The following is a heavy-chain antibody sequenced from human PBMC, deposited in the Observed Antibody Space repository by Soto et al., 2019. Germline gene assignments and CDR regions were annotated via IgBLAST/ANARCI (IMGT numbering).Heavy chain of an antibody. Sequence: GALRLSCAASGFTFSSYAMYWVRQAPGKGLEWVAVISYDGSNKYYADSVKGRFTISRDNSKNTLYLQMNSLRAEDTAVYYCAKDHEKQWLPGRRWFDPWGQGTLVTVSS. J-gene: IGHJ5*02. V-gene: IGHV3-30-3*01. D-gene: IGHD6-19*01. CDR3: AKDHEKQWLPGRRWFDP. CDR1: GFTFSSYA. CDR2: ISYDGSNK.